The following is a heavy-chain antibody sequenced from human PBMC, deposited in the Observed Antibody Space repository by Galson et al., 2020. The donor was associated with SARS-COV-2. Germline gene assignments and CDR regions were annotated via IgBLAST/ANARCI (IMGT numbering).Heavy chain of an antibody. D-gene: IGHD3-3*01. CDR2: ISPYDGDK. J-gene: IGHJ6*02. CDR3: ARDRITFFGPFKGGMDV. Sequence: ASVKVSCKSSGYSFTAYGISWVRQAPGQGIEWMGWISPYDGDKKYEQKFQGRVTMTTDRSTSSVYLEMKSLTSEDTAVYYCARDRITFFGPFKGGMDVLGQGTKVNVSS. CDR1: GYSFTAYG. V-gene: IGHV1-18*01.